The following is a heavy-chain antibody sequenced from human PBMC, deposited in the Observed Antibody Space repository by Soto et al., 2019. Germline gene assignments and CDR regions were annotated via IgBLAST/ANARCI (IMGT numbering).Heavy chain of an antibody. CDR2: INHSGST. Sequence: PSETLSLTCAVYGGSFSGYYWSWIRQPPGKGLEWIGEINHSGSTNYNPSLKSRVTISVDTSKNQFSLKLSSVTAADTAVYYCVGTVTTAVALDYWGQGTLVTVSS. D-gene: IGHD4-4*01. CDR3: VGTVTTAVALDY. V-gene: IGHV4-34*01. J-gene: IGHJ4*02. CDR1: GGSFSGYY.